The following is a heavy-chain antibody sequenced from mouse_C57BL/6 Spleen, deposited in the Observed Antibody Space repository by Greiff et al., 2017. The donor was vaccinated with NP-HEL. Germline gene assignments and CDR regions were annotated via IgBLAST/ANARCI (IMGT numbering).Heavy chain of an antibody. CDR3: ARHPITTVVAKGYYAMDY. CDR2: ISSGGSYT. CDR1: GFTFSSYG. J-gene: IGHJ4*01. D-gene: IGHD1-1*01. Sequence: EVMLVESGGDLVKPGGSLKLSCAASGFTFSSYGMSWVRQTPDKRLEWVATISSGGSYTYYPDSVKGRFTISRDNAKNTLYLQMSSLKSEDTAMYYCARHPITTVVAKGYYAMDYWGQGTSVTVSS. V-gene: IGHV5-6*01.